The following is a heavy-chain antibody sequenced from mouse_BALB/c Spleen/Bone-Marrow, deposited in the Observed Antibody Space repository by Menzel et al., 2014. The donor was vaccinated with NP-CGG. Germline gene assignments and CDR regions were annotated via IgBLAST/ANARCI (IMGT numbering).Heavy chain of an antibody. CDR3: ARLATVVADYFDY. V-gene: IGHV1S40*01. D-gene: IGHD1-1*01. J-gene: IGHJ2*01. CDR1: GYIFITYW. Sequence: VQLVESGPELVRPGASVKLSCKASGYIFITYWMNWVEQRPGQGLEWIGQIFPASGSTNYNEMFEGKATSTVDTSSSTAYMQLSSLTSEDSAVYYCARLATVVADYFDYWGQGTTLTVSS. CDR2: IFPASGST.